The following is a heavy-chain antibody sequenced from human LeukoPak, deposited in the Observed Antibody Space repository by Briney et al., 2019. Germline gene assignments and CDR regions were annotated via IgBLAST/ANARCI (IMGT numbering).Heavy chain of an antibody. CDR2: ISYDGSNK. D-gene: IGHD5-18*01. CDR1: GFTFSSYG. Sequence: GGPLRLSCAASGFTFSSYGMHWVRQAPGKGLEWVAVISYDGSNKYYADSVKGRFTISRDNSKNTLYLQMNSLRAEDTAVYYCAKEGGYSYGPLDYWGQGTLVTVSS. V-gene: IGHV3-30*18. CDR3: AKEGGYSYGPLDY. J-gene: IGHJ4*02.